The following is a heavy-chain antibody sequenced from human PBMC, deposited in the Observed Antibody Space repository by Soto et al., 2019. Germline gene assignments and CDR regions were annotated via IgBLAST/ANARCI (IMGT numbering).Heavy chain of an antibody. D-gene: IGHD3-10*01. CDR1: GVSVSNRTHY. CDR3: VRELGLLARRDDRSCYYAWDV. J-gene: IGHJ6*02. CDR2: LYYGGT. V-gene: IGHV4-61*01. Sequence: PSETLSLTCEVSGVSVSNRTHYWTWIRQPPGKGLEWIGFLYYGGTNYNPSLKSRLTIALDTSKNQISLNLSSMTAADTAVYYCVRELGLLARRDDRSCYYAWDVWGQVTTAVVSS.